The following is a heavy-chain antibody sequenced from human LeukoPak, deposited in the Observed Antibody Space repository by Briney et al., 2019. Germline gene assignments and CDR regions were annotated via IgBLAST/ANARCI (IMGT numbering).Heavy chain of an antibody. CDR1: GGSISSYY. J-gene: IGHJ2*01. CDR2: IYTSGST. D-gene: IGHD4-17*01. CDR3: ARAGGDPLYGYFDL. Sequence: SETLSLTCTVSGGSISSYYWSWIRQPAGKGLEWIGRIYTSGSTYYNPSLKSRVTISVDRSKNQFSLKLSSVTAADTAVYYCARAGGDPLYGYFDLWGRGTLVTVSS. V-gene: IGHV4-4*07.